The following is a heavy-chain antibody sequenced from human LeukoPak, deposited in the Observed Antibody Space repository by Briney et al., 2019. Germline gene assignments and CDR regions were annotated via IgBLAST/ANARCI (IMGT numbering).Heavy chain of an antibody. CDR3: ARGYSSSWYYFDY. J-gene: IGHJ4*02. V-gene: IGHV3-33*01. CDR2: IWDDGSNK. Sequence: GRSLRLSCAASGFTFSSYGMHWVRQAPGKGLEWVAVIWDDGSNKYYADSVKGRFTISRDNSKNTLYLQMNSLRAEDTAVYYCARGYSSSWYYFDYWGQGTLVTVSS. D-gene: IGHD6-13*01. CDR1: GFTFSSYG.